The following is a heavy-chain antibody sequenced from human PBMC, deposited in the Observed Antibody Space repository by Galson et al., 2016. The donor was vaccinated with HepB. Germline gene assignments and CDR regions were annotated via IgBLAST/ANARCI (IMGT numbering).Heavy chain of an antibody. CDR2: ITPLFGTP. CDR1: GGSFRSYG. J-gene: IGHJ6*02. CDR3: AKSRKAAPMRWPSSYGMDV. V-gene: IGHV1-69*13. D-gene: IGHD5-24*01. Sequence: SVKVSCKASGGSFRSYGISWVRQAPGQGLEWMGGITPLFGTPNYAPKFQGRVTITADESTSTAYMELNILRSEDTAIYYCAKSRKAAPMRWPSSYGMDVWGQGTTVTASS.